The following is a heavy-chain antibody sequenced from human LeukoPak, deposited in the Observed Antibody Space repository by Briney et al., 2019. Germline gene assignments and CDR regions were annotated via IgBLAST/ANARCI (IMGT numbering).Heavy chain of an antibody. D-gene: IGHD6-19*01. CDR3: ALRIAVPGGFDS. Sequence: GGPLRLSCAASGFTFSSYWMHWVRQAPGKGPVWFSHINPDGSVTDYADSVKGRFTISRDNAKNTLYLQMNSLRAEDTAVYYCALRIAVPGGFDSWGQGTLVTVSS. V-gene: IGHV3-74*01. CDR1: GFTFSSYW. J-gene: IGHJ4*02. CDR2: INPDGSVT.